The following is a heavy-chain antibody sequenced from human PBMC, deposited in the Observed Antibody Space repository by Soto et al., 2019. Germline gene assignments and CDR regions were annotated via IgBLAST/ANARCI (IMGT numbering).Heavy chain of an antibody. V-gene: IGHV3-30*18. CDR3: AKDPDGSSYFDY. CDR2: ISYDGSNK. D-gene: IGHD1-26*01. Sequence: GGSLRLSCAASGFTFSSYGMHWVRQAPGKGLEWVAVISYDGSNKYYADSVKGRFTISRDNSKNTLYLQMNSLRAEDTAVYYCAKDPDGSSYFDYWGQGTLVTVSS. J-gene: IGHJ4*02. CDR1: GFTFSSYG.